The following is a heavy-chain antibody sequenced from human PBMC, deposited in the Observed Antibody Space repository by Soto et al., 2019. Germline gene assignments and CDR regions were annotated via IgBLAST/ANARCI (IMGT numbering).Heavy chain of an antibody. CDR2: INSDGRST. J-gene: IGHJ5*02. Sequence: EVQLVESGGGLVQPGGSLRLSCAASGFTFSSYWMHWVRQAPGKGLVWVSRINSDGRSTSYADSVKGRITISRDNAKNTLYLQMNSLRTEDTAVYYCARGEDAGYCSGGSCSGDWFDPWGQGTLVTVSS. CDR1: GFTFSSYW. D-gene: IGHD2-15*01. V-gene: IGHV3-74*01. CDR3: ARGEDAGYCSGGSCSGDWFDP.